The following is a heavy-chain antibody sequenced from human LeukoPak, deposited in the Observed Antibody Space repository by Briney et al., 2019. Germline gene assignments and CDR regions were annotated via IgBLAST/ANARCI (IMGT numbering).Heavy chain of an antibody. Sequence: SETLSLTCTVSGGSISSYYWSWFRQPPGKGLEWIGYIYYSGSTNYNPSLKSRVTISVDTSKNQFSLKLSSVTAADTAVYYCARASQLWFDYWGQGTLVTVSS. CDR3: ARASQLWFDY. CDR2: IYYSGST. D-gene: IGHD5-18*01. V-gene: IGHV4-59*01. CDR1: GGSISSYY. J-gene: IGHJ4*02.